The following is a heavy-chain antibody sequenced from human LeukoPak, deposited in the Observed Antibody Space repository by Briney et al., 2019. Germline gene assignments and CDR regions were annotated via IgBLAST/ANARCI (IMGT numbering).Heavy chain of an antibody. Sequence: GGSLRLSCAASGFSFRTYAMSWVRQAPGKGLEWVSAISGSGGSTYYADSVKGRFTISRDNSKNTLYLQMNSLRAEDTAVYYCAKESYSYGESFDYWGQGTLVTVSS. CDR1: GFSFRTYA. D-gene: IGHD5-18*01. CDR2: ISGSGGST. V-gene: IGHV3-23*01. J-gene: IGHJ4*02. CDR3: AKESYSYGESFDY.